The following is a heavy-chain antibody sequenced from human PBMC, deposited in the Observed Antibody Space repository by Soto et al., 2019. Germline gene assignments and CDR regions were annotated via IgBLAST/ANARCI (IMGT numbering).Heavy chain of an antibody. V-gene: IGHV1-69*01. D-gene: IGHD6-19*01. CDR1: GRTFSSDA. J-gene: IGHJ3*02. CDR2: IIPMSASP. Sequence: QVQLVQSGAEVKKPGSSVKISCKASGRTFSSDAISWLRQAPGQGLEWMGGIIPMSASPNYAQKFQGRVTITADESTSGVSMELSRLTFKDTAVYYCARDSPYSSPSHAFDIWGQGTRVTVSS. CDR3: ARDSPYSSPSHAFDI.